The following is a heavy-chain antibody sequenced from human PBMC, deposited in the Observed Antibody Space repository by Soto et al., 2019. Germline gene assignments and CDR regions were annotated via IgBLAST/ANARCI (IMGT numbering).Heavy chain of an antibody. D-gene: IGHD3-9*01. V-gene: IGHV3-23*01. CDR2: ISGSGGST. CDR3: AKTSPPSYYDILTGY. J-gene: IGHJ4*02. CDR1: GFTFSSYA. Sequence: GGSLRLSCAASGFTFSSYAMSWVRQAPGKGLEWVSAISGSGGSTYYADSVKGRFTISRDNSKNTLYLQMNSLRAEERAVYYCAKTSPPSYYDILTGYWGQGTLVTVSS.